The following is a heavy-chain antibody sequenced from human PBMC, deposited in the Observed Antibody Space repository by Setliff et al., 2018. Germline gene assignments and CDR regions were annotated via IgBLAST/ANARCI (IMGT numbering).Heavy chain of an antibody. V-gene: IGHV4-59*12. J-gene: IGHJ4*02. CDR2: IDHSGGT. CDR1: GGSLSSFY. CDR3: ARDPGFHSGTWSLDS. D-gene: IGHD2-21*01. Sequence: PSETLSLTCTVSGGSLSSFYWSWIRQSPGRGLDWIGYIDHSGGTSYNPSFESRVAISLDTSTNVFSLKLSSLIAADTAVYYCARDPGFHSGTWSLDSWGQGRLVTVSS.